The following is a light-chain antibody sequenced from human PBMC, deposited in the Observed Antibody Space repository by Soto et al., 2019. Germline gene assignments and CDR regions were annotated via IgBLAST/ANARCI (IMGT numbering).Light chain of an antibody. CDR1: QSVSSSY. CDR2: GAS. J-gene: IGKJ4*01. V-gene: IGKV3-20*01. CDR3: QQYDNSPLT. Sequence: EIVLTQSPGTLSLSPGERATLSCRASQSVSSSYLAWYQQKTGQAPRLLIYGASSRANGIPYRFSGSGSGTDFTLTISRLEPEDFAVYYCQQYDNSPLTFGGGTKVEIK.